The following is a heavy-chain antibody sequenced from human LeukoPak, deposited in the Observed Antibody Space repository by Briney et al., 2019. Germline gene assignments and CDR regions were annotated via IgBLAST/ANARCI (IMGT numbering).Heavy chain of an antibody. V-gene: IGHV3-30*03. CDR1: GFTFSSYG. J-gene: IGHJ4*02. CDR3: ARVRAIGRDVHSSGYSD. D-gene: IGHD3-22*01. Sequence: GRSLRLSCAASGFTFSSYGMHWVRQAPGKGLEWVAVISYDGSNKYYADSVKGRFTISRDNSKNTLYLQMNSLRAEDTAVYYCARVRAIGRDVHSSGYSDWGQGTLVTVSS. CDR2: ISYDGSNK.